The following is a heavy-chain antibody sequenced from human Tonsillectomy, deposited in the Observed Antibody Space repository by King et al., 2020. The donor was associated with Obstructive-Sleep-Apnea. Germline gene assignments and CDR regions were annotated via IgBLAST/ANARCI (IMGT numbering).Heavy chain of an antibody. V-gene: IGHV2-5*02. CDR1: GFSLSTSSVG. CDR3: APTISGWIPLAKWSDLGV. CDR2: IYWDNDT. Sequence: HITLKESGPAVVKPTQTLTLTCTFSGFSLSTSSVGVGWIRQPPGKSLEWLALIYWDNDTRYSPSLKSRLTITKDTSKNLVVLTMTNMDPVDTATYYCAPTISGWIPLAKWSDLGVWGQGTAVTVSS. D-gene: IGHD6-19*01. J-gene: IGHJ6*02.